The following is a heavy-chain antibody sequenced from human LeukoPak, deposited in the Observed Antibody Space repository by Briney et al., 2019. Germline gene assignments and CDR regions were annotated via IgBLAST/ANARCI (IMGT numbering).Heavy chain of an antibody. J-gene: IGHJ4*02. Sequence: GSLRLSCAASGFTVSSNYMSWIRQPPGKGLEWIGYIYHSGSTNYNPSLKSRVTISVDTSKNQFSLKLYSVTAADTAVYYCARHWLDSGTPDRFDYWGQGTLVTVSS. CDR1: GFTVSSNY. CDR3: ARHWLDSGTPDRFDY. V-gene: IGHV4-59*08. CDR2: IYHSGST. D-gene: IGHD3-10*01.